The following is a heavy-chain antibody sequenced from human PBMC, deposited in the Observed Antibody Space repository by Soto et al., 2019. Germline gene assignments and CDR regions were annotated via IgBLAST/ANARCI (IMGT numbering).Heavy chain of an antibody. D-gene: IGHD2-15*01. CDR3: AGGGYCSGGSCYLGNFDY. Sequence: QVQLVQSGAEVKKPGASVKVSCKASGYTFTGYYMHWVRQAPGQGLEWMGWINPNSGGTNYAQKFQGWVTMTRDTSISTAYMELSRLRSDDTAVYYCAGGGYCSGGSCYLGNFDYWGQGTLVTVSS. CDR2: INPNSGGT. CDR1: GYTFTGYY. V-gene: IGHV1-2*04. J-gene: IGHJ4*02.